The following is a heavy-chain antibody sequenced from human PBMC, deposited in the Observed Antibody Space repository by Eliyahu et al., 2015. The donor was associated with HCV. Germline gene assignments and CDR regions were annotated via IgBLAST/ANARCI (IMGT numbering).Heavy chain of an antibody. Sequence: EVQLLESGGGVVQPGGSLRLSCXASGFSFSSSVMKWVRQAPGKGVEWVSGISGSGNNTYYADSVKGRFTISRDNSKNMLYLQMNSLRDEDTAVYYCAKDLSLGYWGQGTLVPVSS. CDR3: AKDLSLGY. D-gene: IGHD2/OR15-2a*01. CDR1: GFSFSSSV. V-gene: IGHV3-23*01. J-gene: IGHJ4*02. CDR2: ISGSGNNT.